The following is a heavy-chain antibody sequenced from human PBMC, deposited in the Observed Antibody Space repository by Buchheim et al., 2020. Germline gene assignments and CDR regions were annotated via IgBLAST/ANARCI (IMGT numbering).Heavy chain of an antibody. CDR2: INHSGST. J-gene: IGHJ4*02. V-gene: IGHV4-34*01. Sequence: QVQLQQWGAGLLKPSETLSLTCAVYGGSFSGYYWSWIRQPPGKGPEWIGEINHSGSTNYNPSLKMRVTISVDTSKNKFSLKLSSVTAADTAVYYCARGPDILTGYYGGACDYWGQGTL. CDR1: GGSFSGYY. CDR3: ARGPDILTGYYGGACDY. D-gene: IGHD3-9*01.